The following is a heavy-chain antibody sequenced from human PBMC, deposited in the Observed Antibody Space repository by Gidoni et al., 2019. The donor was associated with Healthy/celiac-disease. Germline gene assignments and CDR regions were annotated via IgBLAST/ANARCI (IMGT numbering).Heavy chain of an antibody. CDR1: GGTFSSYT. J-gene: IGHJ4*02. Sequence: QVQLVQSGAEVKKPGSSVKVSCKASGGTFSSYTISWVRQAPGQGLEWMGRIIPILGIANYAQKFQGRVTITADKSTSTAYMELSSLRSEDTAVYYCARETYYDSSGYQDYWGQGTLVTVSS. CDR3: ARETYYDSSGYQDY. V-gene: IGHV1-69*08. CDR2: IIPILGIA. D-gene: IGHD3-22*01.